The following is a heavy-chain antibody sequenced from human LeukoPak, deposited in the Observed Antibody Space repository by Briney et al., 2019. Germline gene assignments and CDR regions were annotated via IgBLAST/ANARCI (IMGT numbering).Heavy chain of an antibody. V-gene: IGHV4-30-2*01. D-gene: IGHD6-19*01. CDR3: ARVEYSSGWPFLY. J-gene: IGHJ4*02. Sequence: SETLSLTCAVSGGSISSGGYSWSWIRQPPGKGLEWIGYIYHSGSTYYNPSLKSRVTISVDRSKNQFSLKLSSVTVADTAVYYCARVEYSSGWPFLYWGQGTLVTVSS. CDR2: IYHSGST. CDR1: GGSISSGGYS.